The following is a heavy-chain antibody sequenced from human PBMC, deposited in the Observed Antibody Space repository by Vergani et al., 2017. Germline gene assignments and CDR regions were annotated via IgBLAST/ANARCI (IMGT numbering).Heavy chain of an antibody. Sequence: QVQLQQWGAGLLKPSATLSLTCAVYGGSFSGYYWRWIRQPPGKGLEWIGEINHSGSSNYNPSLKSRVTISVDTSKNQFSPKLSSVTAADTAVYYCERGRSIHRRNWFDPWGQGTLVTVSS. CDR2: INHSGSS. J-gene: IGHJ5*02. V-gene: IGHV4-34*01. D-gene: IGHD2/OR15-2a*01. CDR1: GGSFSGYY. CDR3: ERGRSIHRRNWFDP.